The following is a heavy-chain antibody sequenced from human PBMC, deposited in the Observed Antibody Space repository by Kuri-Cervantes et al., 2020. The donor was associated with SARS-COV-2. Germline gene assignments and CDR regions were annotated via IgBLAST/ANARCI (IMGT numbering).Heavy chain of an antibody. CDR2: IYYSGST. Sequence: GSLRLSCTVSGGSVSSGSYYWSWIRQPPGKGLEWIGYIYYSGSTNYNPSLKSRVTISVDTSKNQFSLKLSSVTAADTAVYYCARSAFGATYYDFWSGFDYWGQGTLVTVSS. CDR3: ARSAFGATYYDFWSGFDY. D-gene: IGHD3-3*01. V-gene: IGHV4-61*01. CDR1: GGSVSSGSYY. J-gene: IGHJ4*02.